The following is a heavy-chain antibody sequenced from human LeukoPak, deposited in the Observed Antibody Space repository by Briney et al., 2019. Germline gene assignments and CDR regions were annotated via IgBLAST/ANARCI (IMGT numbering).Heavy chain of an antibody. V-gene: IGHV4-59*01. CDR2: IYYSGST. Sequence: SETLSLTCTVSGGSISSYYWSWIRQPPGKGLEWIGYIYYSGSTNYNPSLKSRVTMSADTSKNQFSLRLSSVTAADTAVYYCAGRGEIYRYFDLWGRGTLVTVSS. D-gene: IGHD2-21*01. CDR3: AGRGEIYRYFDL. CDR1: GGSISSYY. J-gene: IGHJ2*01.